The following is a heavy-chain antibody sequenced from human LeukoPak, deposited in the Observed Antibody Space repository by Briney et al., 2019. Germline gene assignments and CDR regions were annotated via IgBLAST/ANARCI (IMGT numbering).Heavy chain of an antibody. V-gene: IGHV3-23*01. Sequence: GGPLRLYCAASGFPYSSYAKSGARQAPGKGVERVSAISGSGGSTYYADSVQGRFTISRDNSKNTLYLHMNTPRAEATAVYYCSEPSFVSWWLPRFDYWGQGTLVTVSS. J-gene: IGHJ4*02. D-gene: IGHD2-8*02. CDR2: ISGSGGST. CDR1: GFPYSSYA. CDR3: SEPSFVSWWLPRFDY.